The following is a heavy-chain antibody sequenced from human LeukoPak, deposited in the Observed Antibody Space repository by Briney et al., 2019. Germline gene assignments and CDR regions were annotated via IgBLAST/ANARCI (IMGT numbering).Heavy chain of an antibody. V-gene: IGHV4-38-2*01. Sequence: SETLSLTCAVSGYSISSGYYWGRIRQPPGKGLEWIGSIYHSGSTYYNPSLKSRVTISVDTSKNQFSLKLSSVTAADTAVYYCARQGEPVTPWGQGTLVTVSS. CDR3: ARQGEPVTP. CDR1: GYSISSGYY. CDR2: IYHSGST. D-gene: IGHD1-14*01. J-gene: IGHJ5*02.